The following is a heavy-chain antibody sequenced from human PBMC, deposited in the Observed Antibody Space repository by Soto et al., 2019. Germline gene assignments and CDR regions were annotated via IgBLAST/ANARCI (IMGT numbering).Heavy chain of an antibody. CDR3: ARAGYRSVDY. CDR1: GFTFSSYS. Sequence: EVQLVESGGGLVQPGGSLRLSCAASGFTFSSYSMNWVRQAPGKGLEWVSYISSSGSTIYYADSVRGRFTISRDNANNSLYLQMNSLRNEDTAVYYCARAGYRSVDYWGQGTLVTVSS. J-gene: IGHJ4*02. V-gene: IGHV3-48*02. D-gene: IGHD3-3*01. CDR2: ISSSGSTI.